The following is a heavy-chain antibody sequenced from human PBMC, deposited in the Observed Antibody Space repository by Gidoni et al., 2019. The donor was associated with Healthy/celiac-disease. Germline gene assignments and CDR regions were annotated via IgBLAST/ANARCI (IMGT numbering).Heavy chain of an antibody. CDR3: AKDRENYDFWTPTDY. CDR2: ISYDGSNK. D-gene: IGHD3-3*01. V-gene: IGHV3-30*18. CDR1: GFTFSSYG. J-gene: IGHJ4*02. Sequence: SGGGVVQPGRSLRRSCAASGFTFSSYGMHWVRQAPGKGLEWVAVISYDGSNKYYADSVKGRFTISRDNSKTTLYLQMTSLRAEDTAVYYCAKDRENYDFWTPTDYWGQGTLVTVSS.